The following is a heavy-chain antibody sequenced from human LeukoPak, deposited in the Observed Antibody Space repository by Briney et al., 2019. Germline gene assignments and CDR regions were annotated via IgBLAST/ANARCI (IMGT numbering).Heavy chain of an antibody. D-gene: IGHD5-12*01. J-gene: IGHJ4*02. CDR1: GFSFNNYA. V-gene: IGHV3-23*01. CDR2: IIASSGST. CDR3: VKGGYDFVEVAYFDF. Sequence: PGGSLRLSCAASGFSFNNYAMGWVRQAPGKGLEWVSIIIASSGSTLYADSVKGRFTISRDNSKNTLYLQMNSLRVEDTAVYYCVKGGYDFVEVAYFDFWGQGTLVTVSS.